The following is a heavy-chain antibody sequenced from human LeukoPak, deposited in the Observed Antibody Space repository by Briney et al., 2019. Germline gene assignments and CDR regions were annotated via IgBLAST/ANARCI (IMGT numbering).Heavy chain of an antibody. CDR3: ATGPRKGFGELLDAFDI. CDR2: FDPEDGET. J-gene: IGHJ3*02. CDR1: GYTLTELS. Sequence: ASVKVSCKVSGYTLTELSMHWVRQAPGKGLEWMGGFDPEDGETIYAQKFQGRVTMTEDTSTDAAYMELSSLRSEDTAVYYCATGPRKGFGELLDAFDIWGQGTMVTVSS. V-gene: IGHV1-24*01. D-gene: IGHD3-10*01.